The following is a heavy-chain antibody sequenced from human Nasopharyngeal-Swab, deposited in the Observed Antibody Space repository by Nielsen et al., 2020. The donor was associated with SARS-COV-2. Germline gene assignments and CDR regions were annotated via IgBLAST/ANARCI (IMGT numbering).Heavy chain of an antibody. CDR1: GYSFTSNT. D-gene: IGHD3-10*01. V-gene: IGHV1-3*01. CDR3: AREFKNGSRIYAYFDY. Sequence: ASVKVSCKASGYSFTSNTLQWVCQAPGQSLEWMGWINVGNGDTRYSQNFQGRVTITMDTSATTVYMELSSLRSEDTAVFYCAREFKNGSRIYAYFDYWGQGTLVTVSS. CDR2: INVGNGDT. J-gene: IGHJ4*02.